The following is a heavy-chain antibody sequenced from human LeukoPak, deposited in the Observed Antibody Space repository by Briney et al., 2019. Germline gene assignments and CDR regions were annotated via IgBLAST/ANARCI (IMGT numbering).Heavy chain of an antibody. CDR1: GYTFTSYY. Sequence: GASVKVSCKASGYTFTSYYMHWVRQAPGQGLEWMGIINPSGGSTSYAQKLQGRVTMTRDTSTSTVYMELSSLRSEDTAVYYCARLTDLSYSSGWQDYWGQGTLVTVSS. V-gene: IGHV1-46*01. D-gene: IGHD6-19*01. J-gene: IGHJ4*02. CDR2: INPSGGST. CDR3: ARLTDLSYSSGWQDY.